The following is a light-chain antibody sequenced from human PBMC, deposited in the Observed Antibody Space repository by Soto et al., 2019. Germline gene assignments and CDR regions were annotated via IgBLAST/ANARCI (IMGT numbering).Light chain of an antibody. J-gene: IGKJ5*01. Sequence: DIQITQSPSSLSASVGDRVTITCRASQSISRYLDWYQQKPGQAPKLLISAASSLESGIPSRFSGSGSGTDFTLTISSLQPEDFATYYCQQSYSTPITFGQGTRLENK. V-gene: IGKV1-39*01. CDR2: AAS. CDR3: QQSYSTPIT. CDR1: QSISRY.